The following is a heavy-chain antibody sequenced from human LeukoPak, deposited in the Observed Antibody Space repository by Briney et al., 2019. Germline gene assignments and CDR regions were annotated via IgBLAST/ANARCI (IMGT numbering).Heavy chain of an antibody. CDR1: GFTFSSYG. V-gene: IGHV3-7*04. CDR3: ARERYDAFDI. D-gene: IGHD4-17*01. J-gene: IGHJ3*02. CDR2: IKQDGSEK. Sequence: GRSLRLSCAASGFTFSSYGMHWVRQAPGKGLEWVANIKQDGSEKYYVDSVKGRFTISRDNAKNSLYLQMNSLRAEDTAVYYCARERYDAFDIWGQGTMVTVSS.